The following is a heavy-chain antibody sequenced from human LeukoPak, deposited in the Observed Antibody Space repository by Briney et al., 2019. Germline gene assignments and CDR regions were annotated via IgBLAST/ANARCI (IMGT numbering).Heavy chain of an antibody. J-gene: IGHJ4*02. D-gene: IGHD4-17*01. CDR1: GFTFSSYG. Sequence: PGRSLRLSCAASGFTFSSYGMHWARQAPGKGLEWVAVIWYDGSNKYYADSVKGRFTISRDNSKNTLYLQMNSLRAEDTAVYYCARGPSTVTTRFDYWGQGTLVTVSS. CDR2: IWYDGSNK. CDR3: ARGPSTVTTRFDY. V-gene: IGHV3-33*01.